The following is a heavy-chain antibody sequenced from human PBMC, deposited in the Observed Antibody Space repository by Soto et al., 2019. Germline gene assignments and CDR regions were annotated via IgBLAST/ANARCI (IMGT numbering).Heavy chain of an antibody. V-gene: IGHV3-33*01. D-gene: IGHD3-22*01. Sequence: GGSLRLSCAASGFTFSSYGMHWARQAPGKGLEWVAVIWYDGSNKYYADSVKGRFTISRDNSRNTLYLQMNSLRAEDTAVYYCARDQSYDISGDYYVLTWFDYWGQGT. CDR3: ARDQSYDISGDYYVLTWFDY. CDR2: IWYDGSNK. J-gene: IGHJ4*02. CDR1: GFTFSSYG.